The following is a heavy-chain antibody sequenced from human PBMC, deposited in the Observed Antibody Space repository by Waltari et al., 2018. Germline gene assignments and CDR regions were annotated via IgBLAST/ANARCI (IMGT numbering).Heavy chain of an antibody. CDR2: IYYSGST. V-gene: IGHV4-59*01. CDR1: GGSISSYY. D-gene: IGHD2-21*01. Sequence: QVQLQESGPGLVKPSETLSLTCTVSGGSISSYYWSWIRQPPGKGLEWIGYIYYSGSTNYNPSLKSRVTISVDTSKNQFSLKLSSVTAADTAVYYCASKAYCGGDCYSHDAFDIWGQGTMVTVSS. J-gene: IGHJ3*02. CDR3: ASKAYCGGDCYSHDAFDI.